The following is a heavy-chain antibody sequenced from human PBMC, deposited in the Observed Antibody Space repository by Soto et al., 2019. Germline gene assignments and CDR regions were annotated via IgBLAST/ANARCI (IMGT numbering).Heavy chain of an antibody. D-gene: IGHD3-10*01. J-gene: IGHJ3*02. V-gene: IGHV4-30-4*01. CDR1: GGSISSGDYY. CDR2: IYYIGST. Sequence: SETLSLTCTVSGGSISSGDYYWSWMRQPPGKGLEWIGYIYYIGSTYYNPSLKSRVTISVDTSKNQFSLKLSSVTAADTAVYECAREHDPAGAFDIWGQGTMLTVS. CDR3: AREHDPAGAFDI.